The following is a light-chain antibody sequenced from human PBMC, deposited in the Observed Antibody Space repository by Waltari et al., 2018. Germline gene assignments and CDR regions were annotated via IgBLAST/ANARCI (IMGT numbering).Light chain of an antibody. J-gene: IGKJ5*01. CDR1: QSVSSN. V-gene: IGKV3-15*01. CDR3: QQYNNWIT. CDR2: GAS. Sequence: EIVMTQSPATLSVSPGERATLSCRASQSVSSNLAWYQQKPGQAPRLLIYGASTRATGIPARFSGSGSGTEFTLTISSLQSEDFVVYYCQQYNNWITFGQGTRLEIK.